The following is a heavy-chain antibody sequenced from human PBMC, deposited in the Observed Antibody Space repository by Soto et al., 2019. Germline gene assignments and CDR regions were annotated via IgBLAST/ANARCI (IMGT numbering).Heavy chain of an antibody. CDR1: GFTFSSYW. J-gene: IGHJ4*02. Sequence: EVQLVESGGGLVQPGGSLRLSCAASGFTFSSYWMSWVRQAPGKGLEWVANIRQDRSDKYYVDSVKGRFTISRDNSKNSLYLQMNSLRAEDTAIYYCASPQQWLGQRGDFDYWGQGTLVTVSS. V-gene: IGHV3-7*05. D-gene: IGHD6-19*01. CDR2: IRQDRSDK. CDR3: ASPQQWLGQRGDFDY.